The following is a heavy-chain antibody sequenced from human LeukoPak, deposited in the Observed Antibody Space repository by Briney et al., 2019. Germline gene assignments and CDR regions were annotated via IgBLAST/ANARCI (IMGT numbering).Heavy chain of an antibody. CDR2: LYYSGST. J-gene: IGHJ2*01. CDR1: GGSISSYY. D-gene: IGHD3-22*01. Sequence: SETLSLTCTVSGGSISSYYWSWIRQPPGKGLEWIGYLYYSGSTNYNPSLKSRVTISVDTSKNQFSLKLSSVTAADTAVYYCARDGVDDSSGYYYPHWYFDLWGRGTLVTVSS. CDR3: ARDGVDDSSGYYYPHWYFDL. V-gene: IGHV4-59*01.